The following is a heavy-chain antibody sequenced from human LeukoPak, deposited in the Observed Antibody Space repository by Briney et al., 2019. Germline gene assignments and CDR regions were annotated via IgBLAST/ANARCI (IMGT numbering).Heavy chain of an antibody. CDR1: GFTFSSYE. CDR3: ARGPSLYYYYYGMDV. CDR2: ISSSGSTI. J-gene: IGHJ6*04. V-gene: IGHV3-48*03. Sequence: PGGSLRLSCAASGFTFSSYEMNWVRQAPGKGLEWVSYISSSGSTIYYADSVKGRFTISRDNAKSSLYLQMNSLRAEDTAVYYCARGPSLYYYYYGMDVWGKGTTVTVSS.